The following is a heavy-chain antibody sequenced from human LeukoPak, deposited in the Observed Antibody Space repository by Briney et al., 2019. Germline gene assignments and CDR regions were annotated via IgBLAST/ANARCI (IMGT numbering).Heavy chain of an antibody. D-gene: IGHD2-2*01. V-gene: IGHV3-23*01. CDR2: ISGSGGST. CDR1: GFTFSSYA. CDR3: AKAYRRYCSSTSCPGVDY. Sequence: QTGGSLRLSCAASGFTFSSYAMSWVPQAPGKGLEWVSAISGSGGSTYYADSVKGRFTISRDNSKNTLYLQMNSLRAEDTAVYYCAKAYRRYCSSTSCPGVDYWGQGTLVTVSS. J-gene: IGHJ4*02.